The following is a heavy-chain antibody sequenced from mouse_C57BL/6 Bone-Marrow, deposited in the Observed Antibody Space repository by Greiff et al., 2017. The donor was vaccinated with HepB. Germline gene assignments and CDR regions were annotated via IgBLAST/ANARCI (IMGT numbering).Heavy chain of an antibody. CDR1: GYTFTSYW. V-gene: IGHV1-72*01. Sequence: QVQLQQPGAELVKPGASVKLSCKASGYTFTSYWMHWVKQRPGRGLEWIGRIDPNSGGTKYNEKFKSKATLTVDKPSSTAYMQLSSLTSEDSAVYYCASRWLLRERYYYAMDDWGQGTSVTVSS. CDR3: ASRWLLRERYYYAMDD. CDR2: IDPNSGGT. D-gene: IGHD2-3*01. J-gene: IGHJ4*01.